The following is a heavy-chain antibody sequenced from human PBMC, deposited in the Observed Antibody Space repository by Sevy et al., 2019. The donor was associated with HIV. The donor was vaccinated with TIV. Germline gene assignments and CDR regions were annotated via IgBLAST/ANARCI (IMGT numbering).Heavy chain of an antibody. J-gene: IGHJ4*02. D-gene: IGHD3-16*01. Sequence: LSLTCAASGFTFSVNWMNWVRQAPGKGLEWVANIKGDGSDKHYVDSVEGRFTISRDNAKNLLYLQMNSLRVEDTAVYYCAHETFGRFESWGQGTLVTVSS. V-gene: IGHV3-7*01. CDR1: GFTFSVNW. CDR3: AHETFGRFES. CDR2: IKGDGSDK.